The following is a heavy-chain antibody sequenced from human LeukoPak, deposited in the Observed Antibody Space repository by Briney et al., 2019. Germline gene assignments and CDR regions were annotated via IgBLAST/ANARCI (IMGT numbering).Heavy chain of an antibody. CDR2: IWYDGSNK. J-gene: IGHJ3*02. CDR3: AKDFYDILTGYYTEYAFDI. CDR1: GFTFSSYG. D-gene: IGHD3-9*01. V-gene: IGHV3-33*06. Sequence: GGSLRLSXAASGFTFSSYGMHWVRQAPGKGLEWVAVIWYDGSNKYYADSVKGRFTISRDNSKNTLYLQMNSLRAEDTAVYYCAKDFYDILTGYYTEYAFDIWGQGTMVTVSS.